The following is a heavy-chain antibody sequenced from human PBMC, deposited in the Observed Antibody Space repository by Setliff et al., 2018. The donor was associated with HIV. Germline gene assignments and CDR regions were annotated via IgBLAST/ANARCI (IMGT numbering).Heavy chain of an antibody. V-gene: IGHV4-34*01. CDR1: GPSFSGYY. Sequence: TLSLTCAVYGPSFSGYYWNWIRQFPGKSLEWIGEINHSGTTNYSPSFKSRLNISVDVSKNQFSLRLASLSAADTAAYFCAAKPMIRGRPFAFWGQATLVTVS. CDR2: INHSGTT. CDR3: AAKPMIRGRPFAF. J-gene: IGHJ4*02. D-gene: IGHD3-10*01.